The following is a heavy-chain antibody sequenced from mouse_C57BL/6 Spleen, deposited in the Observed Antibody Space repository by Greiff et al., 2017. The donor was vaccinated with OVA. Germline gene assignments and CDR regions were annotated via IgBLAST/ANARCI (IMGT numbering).Heavy chain of an antibody. Sequence: QVQLKQPGAELVKPGASVKLSCKASGYTFTSYWMHWVKQRPGQGLEWIGMIHPNSGSTNYNEKLKSKATLTVDKSSSTAYMQLSSLTSEDSAVYYCARSGSYAYYFDYWGQGTTLTVSS. CDR3: ARSGSYAYYFDY. CDR1: GYTFTSYW. D-gene: IGHD1-1*01. V-gene: IGHV1-64*01. CDR2: IHPNSGST. J-gene: IGHJ2*01.